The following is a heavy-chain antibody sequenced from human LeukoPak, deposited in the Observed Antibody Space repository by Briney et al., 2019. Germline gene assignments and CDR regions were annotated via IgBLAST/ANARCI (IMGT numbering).Heavy chain of an antibody. CDR2: INPNSGGT. D-gene: IGHD3-3*01. V-gene: IGHV1-2*02. J-gene: IGHJ4*02. CDR3: ARASNEANYDFWSGYYDN. CDR1: GYIFTGYY. Sequence: ASVKVSCKASGYIFTGYYMHWVRQAPGQGLEWMGWINPNSGGTKYAQKFQDRVTMTRDTSITTAYMELSRLRSDDTAVYYCARASNEANYDFWSGYYDNWGQGTLVTVSS.